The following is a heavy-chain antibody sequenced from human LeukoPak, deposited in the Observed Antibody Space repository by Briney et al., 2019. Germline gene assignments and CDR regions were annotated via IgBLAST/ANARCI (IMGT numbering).Heavy chain of an antibody. J-gene: IGHJ5*02. CDR2: ISGSGGST. CDR1: GFTFSRYA. CDR3: AKSGRDYDFWSSYYWFDP. Sequence: GGSLRLSSAASGFTFSRYAMSWVRQAPGTGREWVSGISGSGGSTYNADSVKGRFTISRDSSKNTLYLQMYSLRVEDTAVFYCAKSGRDYDFWSSYYWFDPWGQGTLVTVSS. D-gene: IGHD3-3*01. V-gene: IGHV3-23*01.